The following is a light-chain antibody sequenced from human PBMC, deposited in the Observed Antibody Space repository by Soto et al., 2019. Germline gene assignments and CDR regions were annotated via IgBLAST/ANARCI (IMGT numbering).Light chain of an antibody. CDR1: SSNIGAGYD. J-gene: IGLJ2*01. V-gene: IGLV1-40*01. CDR3: QSYERSMSGVV. Sequence: QSVLTQPPSVSGAPGQRVTISCTGSSSNIGAGYDVHWYQQLPGTAPKLLIYGNSNRPSGVPDRFSGSKSGTSASLAITGLQAEDEADYYRQSYERSMSGVVFGGGTQLTVL. CDR2: GNS.